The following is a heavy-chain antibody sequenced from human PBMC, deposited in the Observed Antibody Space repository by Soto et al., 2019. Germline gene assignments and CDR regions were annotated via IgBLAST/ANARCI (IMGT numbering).Heavy chain of an antibody. CDR2: INTDGSTT. V-gene: IGHV3-74*01. J-gene: IGHJ4*02. D-gene: IGHD3-16*01. Sequence: GGSLRLSCAASGFTFSSYWMHWVRQAPGKGLVWVSRINTDGSTTTYADSVKGRFTISRDNAKNTLYLQMSSLRVEDTAVYYCARDLGGRDDYWGQGXLVTVYS. CDR1: GFTFSSYW. CDR3: ARDLGGRDDY.